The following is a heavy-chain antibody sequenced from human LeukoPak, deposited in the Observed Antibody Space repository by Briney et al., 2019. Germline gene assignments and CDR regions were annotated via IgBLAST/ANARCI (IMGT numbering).Heavy chain of an antibody. CDR1: GFTFSSYW. CDR2: IKPDGSEK. J-gene: IGHJ4*02. CDR3: ARDASAYY. Sequence: PGGSLRLSCAASGFTFSSYWMSWVRQAPGKGLEWVATIKPDGSEKYYVDSVKGRFTISRDNAKRSLYLQMDSLRAEDTAVYYFARDASAYYWGQGTLVTVSS. V-gene: IGHV3-7*01. D-gene: IGHD3-3*01.